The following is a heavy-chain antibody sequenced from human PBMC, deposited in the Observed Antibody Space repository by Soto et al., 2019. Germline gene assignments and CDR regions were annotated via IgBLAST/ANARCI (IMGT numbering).Heavy chain of an antibody. CDR2: IKQDGSEK. J-gene: IGHJ3*02. D-gene: IGHD1-7*01. Sequence: GGSLRLSCAASGFTFSSYWMSWVRQAPGKGLEWVANIKQDGSEKYYVDSVKGRFTISRDNAKNSLYLQMNSVRAEDTAVYYCVGFNWNYYAFDIWGQGTMVTVSS. CDR1: GFTFSSYW. CDR3: VGFNWNYYAFDI. V-gene: IGHV3-7*01.